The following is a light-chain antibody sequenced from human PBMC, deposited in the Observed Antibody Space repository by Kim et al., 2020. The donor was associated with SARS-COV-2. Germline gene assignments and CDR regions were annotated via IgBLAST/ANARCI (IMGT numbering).Light chain of an antibody. J-gene: IGLJ2*01. CDR1: SLRSCY. CDR2: GKN. CDR3: NSRDSSGNHLGVV. V-gene: IGLV3-19*01. Sequence: TLRITCQGHSLRSCYASWYQQKPGQAPVLVIYGKNNRPSAIPDRFSGSSSGNTASLPITGAQAEDEADYYCNSRDSSGNHLGVVFGGGTQLTVL.